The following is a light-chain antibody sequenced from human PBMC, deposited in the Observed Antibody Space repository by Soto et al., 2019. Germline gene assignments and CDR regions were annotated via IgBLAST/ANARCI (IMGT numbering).Light chain of an antibody. CDR1: SSNLGAGND. CDR3: QSYASSLSRV. V-gene: IGLV1-40*01. CDR2: GNS. Sequence: QSVLTQPPSVSGAPGQRVTISCTGSSSNLGAGNDVPWYQQLPGTAPKLLIYGNSNRPSGVPDRFSGSKSGTSASLAITGLQAEDEADYYCQSYASSLSRVFGGGTKLTVL. J-gene: IGLJ3*02.